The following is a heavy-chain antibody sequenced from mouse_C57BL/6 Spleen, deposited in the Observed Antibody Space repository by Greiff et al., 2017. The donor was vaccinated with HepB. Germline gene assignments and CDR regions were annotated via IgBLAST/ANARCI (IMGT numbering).Heavy chain of an antibody. D-gene: IGHD1-1*01. CDR1: GYSFTGYY. J-gene: IGHJ2*01. Sequence: VHVKQSGPELVKPGASVKISCKASGYSFTGYYMNWVKQSPEKSLEWIGEINPSTGGTTYNQKFKAKATLTVDKSSSTAYMQLKSLTSEDSAVYYCARWGYGSSYSYYFDYWGQGTTLTVSS. V-gene: IGHV1-42*01. CDR3: ARWGYGSSYSYYFDY. CDR2: INPSTGGT.